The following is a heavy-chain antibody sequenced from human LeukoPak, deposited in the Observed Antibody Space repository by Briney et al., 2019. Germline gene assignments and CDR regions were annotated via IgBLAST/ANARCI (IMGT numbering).Heavy chain of an antibody. V-gene: IGHV1-69*04. J-gene: IGHJ4*02. CDR1: GGTFSSYA. CDR3: ARDRGVEVQWERLGMYYFDY. CDR2: IIPILGIA. Sequence: ASVKVSCKASGGTFSSYAISWVRQAPGQGLEWMGRIIPILGIANYAQKFQGRVTITADKSTSTAYMELSSLRSEDTAVYYCARDRGVEVQWERLGMYYFDYWGQGTLVTVSS. D-gene: IGHD1-26*01.